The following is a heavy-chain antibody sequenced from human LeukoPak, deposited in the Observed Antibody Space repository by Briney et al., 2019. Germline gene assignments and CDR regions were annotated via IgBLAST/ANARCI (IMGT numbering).Heavy chain of an antibody. Sequence: SVKVSCKASGGTFSSYAISWVRQAPGQGLEWMGRIIPILGIANYAQKLQGRVTMTTDTSTSTAYMELRSLRSDDTAVYYCAREELRFLEWSDWGQGTLVTVSS. D-gene: IGHD3-3*01. J-gene: IGHJ4*02. CDR1: GGTFSSYA. CDR2: IIPILGIA. V-gene: IGHV1-69*04. CDR3: AREELRFLEWSD.